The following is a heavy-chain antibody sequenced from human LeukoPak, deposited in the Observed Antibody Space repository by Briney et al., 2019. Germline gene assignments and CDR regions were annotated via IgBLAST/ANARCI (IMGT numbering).Heavy chain of an antibody. CDR3: AKHSHDGSAPYYEVQLDY. Sequence: PGGSLRLSCAASGFTFTSFAMSWVRQAPGKGLEWVSTISRSGVATYYANSVKGRFTISRDNSKNTVYLQMNSLRAEDTAIYYCAKHSHDGSAPYYEVQLDYWGQGTLDTVSS. J-gene: IGHJ4*02. V-gene: IGHV3-23*01. CDR2: ISRSGVAT. D-gene: IGHD3-22*01. CDR1: GFTFTSFA.